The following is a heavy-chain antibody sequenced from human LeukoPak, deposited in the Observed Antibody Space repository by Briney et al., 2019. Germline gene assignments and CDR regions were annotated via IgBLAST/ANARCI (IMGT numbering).Heavy chain of an antibody. Sequence: PGGFLRLSCAASGFTFSSYSVNWVRQAPGKGLEWVSSISSSSSYIYYADSVKGRFTISRDNAKNSLYLQMNSLRAEDTAVYYCASSTVGATFDYWGQGTLVTVSS. J-gene: IGHJ4*02. CDR2: ISSSSSYI. CDR3: ASSTVGATFDY. CDR1: GFTFSSYS. D-gene: IGHD1-26*01. V-gene: IGHV3-21*01.